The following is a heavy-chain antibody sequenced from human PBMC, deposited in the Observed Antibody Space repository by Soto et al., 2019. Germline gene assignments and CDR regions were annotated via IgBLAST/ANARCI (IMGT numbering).Heavy chain of an antibody. J-gene: IGHJ4*02. D-gene: IGHD2-8*01. V-gene: IGHV3-21*02. CDR1: GFTFSGAS. CDR2: ISSSGRNK. CDR3: ARRYCRDGVCPFDS. Sequence: EVQLVESGGGLVKPGGSLRLSCGASGFTFSGASMSWVRQAPGSGLEWVSPISSSGRNKYYADSVKGRFTVSRDNAENSLSLQLSSLSADDTAVDYCARRYCRDGVCPFDSWGQGALVIVSS.